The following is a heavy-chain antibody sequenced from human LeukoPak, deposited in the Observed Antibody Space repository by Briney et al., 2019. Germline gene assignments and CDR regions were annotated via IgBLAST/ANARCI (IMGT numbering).Heavy chain of an antibody. V-gene: IGHV3-23*01. CDR2: ISGSGGST. D-gene: IGHD3-22*01. Sequence: PGGSLRLSCAASGFTFSGYAMSWVRQAPGKGLEWVSSISGSGGSTYYADSVKGRFTISRDNSKNTLYLQMNSLRAEDTAVYYCAKTKDDSSGYYDYWGQGTLVTVSS. J-gene: IGHJ4*02. CDR3: AKTKDDSSGYYDY. CDR1: GFTFSGYA.